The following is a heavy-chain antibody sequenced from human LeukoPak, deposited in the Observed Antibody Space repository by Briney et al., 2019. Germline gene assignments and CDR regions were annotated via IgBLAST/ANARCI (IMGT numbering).Heavy chain of an antibody. J-gene: IGHJ4*02. Sequence: LPGGSLRLFCAASGLTVSSNYMSWVRQAPGKGLEWVSIIYSGGSTYYTHSVKGRFTISRDNSKTTLYPQMNTLRAEDTAVYYCARVTGSYYPFDYWGQGTLVTVSS. CDR1: GLTVSSNY. CDR3: ARVTGSYYPFDY. D-gene: IGHD3-10*01. CDR2: IYSGGST. V-gene: IGHV3-53*01.